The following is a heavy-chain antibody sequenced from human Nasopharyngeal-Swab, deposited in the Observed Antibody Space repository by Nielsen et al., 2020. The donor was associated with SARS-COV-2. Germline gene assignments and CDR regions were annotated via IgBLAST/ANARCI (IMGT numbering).Heavy chain of an antibody. CDR1: GFTFSSYS. CDR3: ERVGIYGDYDLYFDY. D-gene: IGHD4-17*01. Sequence: GGSLRLSCAASGFTFSSYSMNWVRQAPGKGLEWVSSISSSSSYIYYADSVKGRFTISRDNAKNSLYLQMNSLRAEDTAVYDCERVGIYGDYDLYFDYWGQGTLVTVSS. CDR2: ISSSSSYI. J-gene: IGHJ4*02. V-gene: IGHV3-21*01.